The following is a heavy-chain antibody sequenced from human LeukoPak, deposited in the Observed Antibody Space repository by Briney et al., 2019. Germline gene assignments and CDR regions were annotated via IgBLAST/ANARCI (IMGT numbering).Heavy chain of an antibody. CDR1: GYTFTSYA. CDR3: ARVGYSSGWPYNWFDP. Sequence: GASVKVSCKASGYTFTSYAMHWVRQAPGQRLEWMGWINAGNGNTKYSQKFQGRVTITRDTSASTAYMELSRLRSEDTAVYYCARVGYSSGWPYNWFDPGGEGTLVTVYS. V-gene: IGHV1-3*01. J-gene: IGHJ5*02. D-gene: IGHD6-19*01. CDR2: INAGNGNT.